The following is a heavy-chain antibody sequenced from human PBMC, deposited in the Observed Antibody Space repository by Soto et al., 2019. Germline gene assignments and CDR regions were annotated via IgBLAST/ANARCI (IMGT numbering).Heavy chain of an antibody. CDR2: IYYSGRT. CDR1: GGSISSHP. J-gene: IGHJ4*02. Sequence: SEMPSLTCPFSGGSISSHPPRWARQSPGKGLEWIGYIYYSGRTVYNPSLKSRVTMSLDTSKNQFSLKLTSVTATDTALYYCARDPGKDEAMDYWGQGTLVTVSS. CDR3: ARDPGKDEAMDY. V-gene: IGHV4-59*11.